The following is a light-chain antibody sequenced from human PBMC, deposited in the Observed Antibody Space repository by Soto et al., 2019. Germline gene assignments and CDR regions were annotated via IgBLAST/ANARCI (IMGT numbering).Light chain of an antibody. Sequence: QSALTQPASVSGSPEQSITISCTGTSTDVGGYNYDSWYQQHPGKAPKLLIYDVSNRPSGVSDRFSGSKSGNTASLTISGLQAENEADYYCSAYSGSTTLVFGGGTKLTVL. CDR1: STDVGGYNY. CDR3: SAYSGSTTLV. J-gene: IGLJ2*01. CDR2: DVS. V-gene: IGLV2-14*03.